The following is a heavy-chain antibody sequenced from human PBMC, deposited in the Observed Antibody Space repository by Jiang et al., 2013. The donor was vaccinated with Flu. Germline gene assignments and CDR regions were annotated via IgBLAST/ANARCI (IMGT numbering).Heavy chain of an antibody. CDR1: YY. V-gene: IGHV1-46*01. Sequence: YYMHWVRQAPGQGLEWMGIINPSGGSTSYAQKFQGRVTMTRDTSTSTVYMELSSLRSEDTAVYYCARGHDYSNYVGIWYYYYGMDVWGQGTTVTVSS. CDR2: INPSGGST. D-gene: IGHD4-11*01. J-gene: IGHJ6*02. CDR3: ARGHDYSNYVGIWYYYYGMDV.